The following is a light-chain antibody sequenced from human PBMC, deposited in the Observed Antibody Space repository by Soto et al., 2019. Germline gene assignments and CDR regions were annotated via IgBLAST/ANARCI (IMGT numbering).Light chain of an antibody. CDR1: QSVSSY. Sequence: VCTHTPATLALSPVGRAPHSCRASQSVSSYLAWYQQKPGQAPRLLIYAASNRPTGVPARFSGTGSGTDFTLTINNLEPEDFAVYYCQVRTNWSIAFGRGRRLEIK. J-gene: IGKJ5*01. CDR2: AAS. CDR3: QVRTNWSIA. V-gene: IGKV3-11*01.